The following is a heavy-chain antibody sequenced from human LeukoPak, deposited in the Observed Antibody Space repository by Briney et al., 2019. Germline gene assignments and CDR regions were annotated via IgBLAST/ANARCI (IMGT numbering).Heavy chain of an antibody. J-gene: IGHJ3*02. CDR3: ARGSAGSFDAFDI. CDR2: IFHTGST. Sequence: SETLSLTCGVSGGSVSTMNWWNWVRQSPGKGLEWIGEIFHTGSTNYNPSLNSRVTISLDKSKNQFSLRLTSVTAADTAVYYCARGSAGSFDAFDIWGQGTMVTVSS. V-gene: IGHV4-4*02. D-gene: IGHD3-10*01. CDR1: GGSVSTMNW.